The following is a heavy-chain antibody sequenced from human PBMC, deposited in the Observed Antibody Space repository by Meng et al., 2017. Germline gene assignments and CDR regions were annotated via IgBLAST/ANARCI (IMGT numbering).Heavy chain of an antibody. Sequence: GRLGRSGGGGKSPGAQGKVSCKPSGYNFPDYWLHWVRRAPGQGLEWMGRIDPKSGDTHYAQRFQGRVTMTGDTSISTAYMELSGLRSDDTAMYYCARDEDISAAGKLFGDYWGQGTLVTVSS. CDR2: IDPKSGDT. J-gene: IGHJ4*02. D-gene: IGHD6-13*01. CDR3: ARDEDISAAGKLFGDY. CDR1: GYNFPDYW. V-gene: IGHV1-2*06.